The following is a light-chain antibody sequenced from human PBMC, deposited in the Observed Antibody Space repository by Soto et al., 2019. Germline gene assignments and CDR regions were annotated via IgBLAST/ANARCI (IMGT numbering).Light chain of an antibody. CDR3: QQYGSSPT. V-gene: IGKV3-20*01. J-gene: IGKJ4*01. Sequence: EIVLTQSPGTLSLSPGERATLFCRASQSVSSSYLAWYQQKPGQAPRLLIYGASSRATGIQDRFSGSGSGTDFTLTISRLEPEDFAVYYCQQYGSSPTFGGGTKVEIK. CDR2: GAS. CDR1: QSVSSSY.